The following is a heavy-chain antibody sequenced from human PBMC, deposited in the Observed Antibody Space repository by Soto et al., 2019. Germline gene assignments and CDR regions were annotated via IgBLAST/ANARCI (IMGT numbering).Heavy chain of an antibody. CDR1: GGSLSPYY. J-gene: IGHJ6*02. Sequence: SETLSLTCTVSGGSLSPYYWSWIRQPPGKGLEWIGYISYSGGTSLNPSLKSRVTISVDTSKNQLSLKLNSVTAADTAVYFCARGRLVRGPFPYGMDVWGRGTTVTVSS. D-gene: IGHD3-10*01. CDR2: ISYSGGT. CDR3: ARGRLVRGPFPYGMDV. V-gene: IGHV4-59*01.